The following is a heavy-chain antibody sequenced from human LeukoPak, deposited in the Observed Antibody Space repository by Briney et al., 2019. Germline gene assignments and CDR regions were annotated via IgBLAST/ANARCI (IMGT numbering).Heavy chain of an antibody. J-gene: IGHJ4*02. Sequence: SQTLSLTCTVSGGSISSGNNYWSWIRQHPGKGLEWMGYIYYTGSSHYNPSLKSRLTISVDTSKNQFSLRLNSVTAADTAVYYCARGDSSGYFAPDYWGQGTLVTVSS. CDR3: ARGDSSGYFAPDY. CDR1: GGSISSGNNY. CDR2: IYYTGSS. V-gene: IGHV4-31*03. D-gene: IGHD3-22*01.